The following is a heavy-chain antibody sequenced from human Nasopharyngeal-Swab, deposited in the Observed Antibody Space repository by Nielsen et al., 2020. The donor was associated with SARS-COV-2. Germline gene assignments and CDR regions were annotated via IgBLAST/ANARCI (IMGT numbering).Heavy chain of an antibody. CDR1: GYTFTKYY. Sequence: ASVKVSCKSSGYTFTKYYMHWVRQAPGQGLEWMGLVNPTGGTTTYAQKFRGRVTMTRDSSTSTDYLDLSSLRSEDTAVYFCGRDPAPLNGLPHLDYWGQGTLVTVSS. D-gene: IGHD2-8*01. V-gene: IGHV1-46*01. CDR3: GRDPAPLNGLPHLDY. J-gene: IGHJ4*02. CDR2: VNPTGGTT.